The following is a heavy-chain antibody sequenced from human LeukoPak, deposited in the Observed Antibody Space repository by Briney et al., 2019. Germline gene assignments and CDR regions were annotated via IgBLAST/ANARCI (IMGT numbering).Heavy chain of an antibody. D-gene: IGHD5-24*01. Sequence: PGRSLRLSCAASGFTFSSYGMHWVRQAPGKGLEWVAIIWYDGSNKYFADSVKGRFTISRDNSKNTLYLQMNSLRLEDTAVYYCARDKYGYNTPIDYWGQGTLVTVSS. CDR1: GFTFSSYG. CDR3: ARDKYGYNTPIDY. CDR2: IWYDGSNK. V-gene: IGHV3-33*01. J-gene: IGHJ4*02.